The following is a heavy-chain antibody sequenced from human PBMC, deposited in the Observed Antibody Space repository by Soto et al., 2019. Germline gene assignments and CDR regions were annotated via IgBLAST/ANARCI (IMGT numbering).Heavy chain of an antibody. CDR3: ARLPLYCSSTSCYKYYYYYGMDV. CDR1: GGSISSYY. J-gene: IGHJ6*02. V-gene: IGHV4-59*01. D-gene: IGHD2-2*02. CDR2: IYYSGST. Sequence: SETLSLTCTVSGGSISSYYWSWIRQPPGKGLEWIGYIYYSGSTNYNPSLKSRVTISVDTSKNQFSLKLSSVTAADTVVYYCARLPLYCSSTSCYKYYYYYGMDVWGQGTTVTVSS.